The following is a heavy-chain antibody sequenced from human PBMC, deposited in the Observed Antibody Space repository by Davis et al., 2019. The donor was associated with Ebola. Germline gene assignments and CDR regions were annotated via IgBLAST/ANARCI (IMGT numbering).Heavy chain of an antibody. D-gene: IGHD3-10*02. J-gene: IGHJ3*02. Sequence: ASVKVSCKASGYTFTSYAMHWVRQAPGQRLEWMGWINAGNGNTKYSQKFQGRVTITRDTSASTAYMELSSLRSEDTAVYYCARDMYGRHGRDAFDIWGQGTMVTVSS. V-gene: IGHV1-3*01. CDR2: INAGNGNT. CDR1: GYTFTSYA. CDR3: ARDMYGRHGRDAFDI.